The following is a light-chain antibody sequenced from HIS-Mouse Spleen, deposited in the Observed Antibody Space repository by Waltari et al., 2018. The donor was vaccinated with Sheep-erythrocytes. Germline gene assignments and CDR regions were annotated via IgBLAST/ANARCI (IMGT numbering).Light chain of an antibody. V-gene: IGLV2-11*01. CDR2: DVS. CDR3: CSYAGSYTLV. J-gene: IGLJ2*01. Sequence: QSALTQPRSVSGSPGQSVTISCTGTSSDVGGYNYVSWYQQHPGQAPKLMIYDVSKGPSGVPDRFSGSKSGNTASLTISGLQAEDEADYYCCSYAGSYTLVFGGGTKLTVL. CDR1: SSDVGGYNY.